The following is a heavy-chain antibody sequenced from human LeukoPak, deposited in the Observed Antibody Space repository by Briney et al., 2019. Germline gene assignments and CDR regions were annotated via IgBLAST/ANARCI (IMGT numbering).Heavy chain of an antibody. CDR1: GFTVSSNY. V-gene: IGHV3-66*01. CDR3: ARSLRASYYDSSGYYYFDY. D-gene: IGHD3-22*01. J-gene: IGHJ4*02. CDR2: IYSGGST. Sequence: PGGSLRLSCAASGFTVSSNYMSWVRQAPGKGLEWVSVIYSGGSTYYADSVKGRFTISRDNSKNTLYLQMNSLRAEDTAVYYCARSLRASYYDSSGYYYFDYWGQGTLVTVSS.